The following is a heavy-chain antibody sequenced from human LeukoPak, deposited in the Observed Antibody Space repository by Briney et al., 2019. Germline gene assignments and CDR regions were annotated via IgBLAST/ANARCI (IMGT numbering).Heavy chain of an antibody. CDR2: ISYTGST. J-gene: IGHJ4*02. D-gene: IGHD5-18*01. Sequence: SDTLSLTCTVSSGSITGYYWSWIRQPPGEGLEWIGYISYTGSTNYNPSLKSRVTMSLDTSKNHFSLQLSSVIAADTAVYYCARVRNSYGERDFDYWGQGILVTVSS. V-gene: IGHV4-59*07. CDR3: ARVRNSYGERDFDY. CDR1: SGSITGYY.